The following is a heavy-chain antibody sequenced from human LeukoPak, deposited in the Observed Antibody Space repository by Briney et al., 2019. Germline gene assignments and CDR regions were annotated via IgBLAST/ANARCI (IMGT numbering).Heavy chain of an antibody. CDR2: ISANNGNT. CDR1: GYTFTNYG. CDR3: ARDGQFTVTNLDY. Sequence: ASVKVSCKASGYTFTNYGISWVRQAPGQGLERMGRISANNGNTKYAQKLQGRVTMTTDTSTSTAYMELRSLRSADTAVYYCARDGQFTVTNLDYWGQGTLVTVSS. V-gene: IGHV1-18*01. J-gene: IGHJ4*02. D-gene: IGHD4-17*01.